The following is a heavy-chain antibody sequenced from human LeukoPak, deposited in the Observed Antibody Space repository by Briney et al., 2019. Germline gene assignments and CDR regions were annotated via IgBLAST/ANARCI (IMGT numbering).Heavy chain of an antibody. D-gene: IGHD6-6*01. CDR2: TYSRGST. V-gene: IGHV3-53*01. Sequence: PGGSLRLSCAASGFTVSSNYMTWVCQAPGKGLEWVSVTYSRGSTYYADSVKGRFTISRDNSKNTLYLQMNSLRAEDTAVYYCAKGGSSQPNYFNYWGQGTLVTVSS. J-gene: IGHJ4*02. CDR1: GFTVSSNY. CDR3: AKGGSSQPNYFNY.